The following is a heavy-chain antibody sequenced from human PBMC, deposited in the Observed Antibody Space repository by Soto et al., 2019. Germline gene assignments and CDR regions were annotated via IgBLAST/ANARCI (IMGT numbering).Heavy chain of an antibody. D-gene: IGHD2-2*01. V-gene: IGHV1-69*13. CDR2: IIPIFGTA. J-gene: IGHJ6*01. CDR3: ARDLFRSVGYCSSTSCYFRGLRTGYYYYGMDG. Sequence: SVKVSCKASGGTFSSYAISWVRQAPGQGLEWMGGIIPIFGTANYAQKFQGRVTITADESTSTAYMELSSLRSEDTAVYYCARDLFRSVGYCSSTSCYFRGLRTGYYYYGMDGRRQGATVTV. CDR1: GGTFSSYA.